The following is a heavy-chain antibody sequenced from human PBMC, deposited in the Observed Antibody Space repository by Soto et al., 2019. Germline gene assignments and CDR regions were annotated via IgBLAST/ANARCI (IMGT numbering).Heavy chain of an antibody. CDR3: ARGRDAASPFYSPHGMDV. D-gene: IGHD2-15*01. Sequence: GSSVKVSCKASGYNLGANYTYWLQQAPARGLELVCVMDTITGCTDYEERLRARVTMTRDTSINTAYMELRRLRSDDTAIYFSARGRDAASPFYSPHGMDVWGQRTTVTFYS. CDR1: GYNLGANY. J-gene: IGHJ6*02. CDR2: MDTITGCT. V-gene: IGHV1-2*02.